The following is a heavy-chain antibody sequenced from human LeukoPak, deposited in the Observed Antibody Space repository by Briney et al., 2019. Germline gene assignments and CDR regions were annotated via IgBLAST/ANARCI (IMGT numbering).Heavy chain of an antibody. V-gene: IGHV4-39*01. Sequence: PGGSLRLSCAASGFIFSSYWMSWVRQAPGKGLEWIGSIHYRGSTYYNPSLKSRVTISVDTSKNQFSMKLSSATAADTAVYYCARQGVTNIAARPGSQMDVWGQGTTVTVSS. CDR2: IHYRGST. CDR3: ARQGVTNIAARPGSQMDV. CDR1: GFIFSSYW. D-gene: IGHD6-6*01. J-gene: IGHJ6*02.